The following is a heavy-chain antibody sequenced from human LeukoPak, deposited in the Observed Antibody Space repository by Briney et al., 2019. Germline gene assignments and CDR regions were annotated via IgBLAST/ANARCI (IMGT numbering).Heavy chain of an antibody. D-gene: IGHD2-21*01. V-gene: IGHV5-10-1*01. Sequence: GESLRTSCKGSGYSFSGYWISWVRQMPGKGLEWMGEIDPGDSQTIYSPSFQGHVIISIDKSISTAYLQWNSLKASDSAMYFCAVKGVVVGGLHIWGEGTMVGVS. CDR3: AVKGVVVGGLHI. CDR1: GYSFSGYW. J-gene: IGHJ3*02. CDR2: IDPGDSQT.